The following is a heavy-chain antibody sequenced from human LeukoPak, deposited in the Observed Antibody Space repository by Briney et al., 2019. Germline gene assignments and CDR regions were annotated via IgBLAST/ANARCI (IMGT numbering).Heavy chain of an antibody. Sequence: PSETLSLTCTVSGGSISSNNFYGGLIRQPPGKGLEWIGSIYSGGSTFYNPSLKSRVTLSVDTSKSQFSLKLSSVAAADTAVYYCARHYGPWGQGTLVTVSS. CDR2: IYSGGST. D-gene: IGHD3-16*01. V-gene: IGHV4-39*01. CDR3: ARHYGP. J-gene: IGHJ5*02. CDR1: GGSISSNNFY.